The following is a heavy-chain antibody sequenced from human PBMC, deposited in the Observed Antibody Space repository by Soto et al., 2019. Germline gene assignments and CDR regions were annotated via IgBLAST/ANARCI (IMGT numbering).Heavy chain of an antibody. CDR2: IYSSGST. Sequence: PSETLSLTCTVSGGSISGYVWSWIRQPAGKGLDWIGRIYSSGSTNYNPSLNCRITMSVDTCKNLFSLKLSSVSAADTAVYYCARAYDSYGNHAIDIWGQGTLVTVSS. D-gene: IGHD3-22*01. CDR3: ARAYDSYGNHAIDI. V-gene: IGHV4-4*07. J-gene: IGHJ3*02. CDR1: GGSISGYV.